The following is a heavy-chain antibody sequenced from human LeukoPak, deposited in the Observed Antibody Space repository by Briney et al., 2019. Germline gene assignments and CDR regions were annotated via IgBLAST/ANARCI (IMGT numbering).Heavy chain of an antibody. CDR2: ISGSGGTT. D-gene: IGHD2-15*01. Sequence: PGGSLRLSCAASGFIFSSYAMSWVRQAPGEGLEWGSGISGSGGTTFYTDSVKGRFTISRDNSKNTLYLQMTSLRAEDTAVYYCAKSVVVAATGYYFDYWGQGSLVTVPS. V-gene: IGHV3-23*01. CDR3: AKSVVVAATGYYFDY. J-gene: IGHJ4*02. CDR1: GFIFSSYA.